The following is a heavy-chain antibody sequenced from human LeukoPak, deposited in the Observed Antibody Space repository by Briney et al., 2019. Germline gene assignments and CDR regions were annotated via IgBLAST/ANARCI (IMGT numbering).Heavy chain of an antibody. CDR3: ARVLKYGLPPFFDY. CDR2: IYYSGST. J-gene: IGHJ4*02. D-gene: IGHD2-2*01. CDR1: GGSISSGGYY. Sequence: SETLSLTCTVSGGSISSGGYYWSWIRQHPGKGLGWIGYIYYSGSTFYNPSLKSLVNISVDTSKNQFSLKLSSVTDADTAVYYCARVLKYGLPPFFDYWGQGTLVTVSS. V-gene: IGHV4-31*01.